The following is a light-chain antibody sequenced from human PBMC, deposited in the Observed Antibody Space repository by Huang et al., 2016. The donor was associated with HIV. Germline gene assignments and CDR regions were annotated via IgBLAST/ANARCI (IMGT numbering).Light chain of an antibody. CDR3: QQYSSSPWT. CDR2: GSS. V-gene: IGKV3-20*01. Sequence: EIVLTQSPDTLSLSPGESGALSCRACHNVSNDYLAWYQHKSGQAPRLLIYGSSGRATGTPARFSGSGSGTDFSLTIDTLEPEDFALYYCQQYSSSPWTFGPGTKLEIK. CDR1: HNVSNDY. J-gene: IGKJ3*01.